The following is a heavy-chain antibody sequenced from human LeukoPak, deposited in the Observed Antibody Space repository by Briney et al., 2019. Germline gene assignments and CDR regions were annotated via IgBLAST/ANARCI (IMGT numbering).Heavy chain of an antibody. D-gene: IGHD4-23*01. J-gene: IGHJ4*02. CDR3: ANSYGGNVFPRSGNFDY. CDR1: GGSFSGYY. V-gene: IGHV4-34*01. Sequence: RPSETLSLTCAVYGGSFSGYYWSWIRQPPGKGLEWIGEINHSGSTNYNPSLKSRVTISVDTSKNQFSLKPSSVTAADTAVYYCANSYGGNVFPRSGNFDYWGQGTLVTVSS. CDR2: INHSGST.